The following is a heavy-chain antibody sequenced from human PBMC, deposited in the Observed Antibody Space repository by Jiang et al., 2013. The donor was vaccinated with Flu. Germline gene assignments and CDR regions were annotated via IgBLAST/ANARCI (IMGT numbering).Heavy chain of an antibody. V-gene: IGHV3-23*01. J-gene: IGHJ4*02. CDR1: GFTFSSYA. CDR3: AKGDYYDSSGYVDY. D-gene: IGHD3-22*01. Sequence: AASGFTFSSYAMSWVRQAPGKGLEWVSAISGSDGSTYYADSVKGRFTISRDNSKNTLYLQMNSLRAEDTAIYYCAKGDYYDSSGYVDYWGQGTLVTVSS. CDR2: ISGSDGST.